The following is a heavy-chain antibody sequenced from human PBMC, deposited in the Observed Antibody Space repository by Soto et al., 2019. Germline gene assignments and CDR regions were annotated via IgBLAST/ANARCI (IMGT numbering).Heavy chain of an antibody. CDR2: IYYSGST. V-gene: IGHV4-39*07. J-gene: IGHJ3*02. CDR1: GGSISSSSYY. Sequence: SETLSLTCTVSGGSISSSSYYWGWIRQPPGKGLEWIGSIYYSGSTYYNPSLKSRVTISVDTSKNQFSLKLSSVTAADTAVYYCARFYYGSGSYLSPFAFDIWGQGTMVTVSS. D-gene: IGHD3-10*01. CDR3: ARFYYGSGSYLSPFAFDI.